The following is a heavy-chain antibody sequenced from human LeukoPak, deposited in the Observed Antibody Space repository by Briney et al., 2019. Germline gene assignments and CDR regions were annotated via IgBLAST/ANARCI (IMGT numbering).Heavy chain of an antibody. CDR1: GGTFISYA. Sequence: ASVKVSCKASGGTFISYAISWVRQAPGQGLEWRGGIIPIFGTANYAQKFQGRVTITADESTSTAYMELSSLRSEDTAVYYCARDVPIGNKRYYYYYMDVWGKGTTVTVSS. CDR2: IIPIFGTA. V-gene: IGHV1-69*13. D-gene: IGHD4-23*01. CDR3: ARDVPIGNKRYYYYYMDV. J-gene: IGHJ6*03.